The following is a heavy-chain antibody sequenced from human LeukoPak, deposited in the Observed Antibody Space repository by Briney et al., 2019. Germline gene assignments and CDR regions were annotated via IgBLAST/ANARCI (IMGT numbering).Heavy chain of an antibody. CDR3: ARALPWGTIDAFNI. CDR1: GGSMSSYY. Sequence: PSETLSLTCTVSGGSMSSYYWSWIRQPPGKGLEWIGYIFYRDNTNYNPSLNSRVTISVDTSENQFSLKLSSVTTADTAVYYCARALPWGTIDAFNIWGQGTMVTVSS. V-gene: IGHV4-59*01. CDR2: IFYRDNT. J-gene: IGHJ3*02. D-gene: IGHD3-16*01.